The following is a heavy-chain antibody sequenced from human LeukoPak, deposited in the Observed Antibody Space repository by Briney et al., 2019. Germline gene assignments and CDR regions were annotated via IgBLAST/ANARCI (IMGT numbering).Heavy chain of an antibody. D-gene: IGHD6-13*01. J-gene: IGHJ3*02. CDR1: GFTFSSYA. CDR3: AAAGASNGGAFDI. V-gene: IGHV3-23*01. CDR2: ISGSGGST. Sequence: PGGSLRLSCAASGFTFSSYAMSWVRQAPGKGLEWVSAISGSGGSTYYADSVKGRFTISRDKSKNTLYLQMNSLRAEDTAVYYCAAAGASNGGAFDIWGQGTMVTVSS.